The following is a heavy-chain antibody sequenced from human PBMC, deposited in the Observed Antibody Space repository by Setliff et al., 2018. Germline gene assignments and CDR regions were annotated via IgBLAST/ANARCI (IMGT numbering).Heavy chain of an antibody. V-gene: IGHV4-39*01. J-gene: IGHJ5*02. Sequence: TSETLSLTCTVSGGYIARSYFYWGWIRQSPGKGLEWIGTMYYSGKTFYMPSLQSRVTISADTSTNQLSLKLSSVTAADTAVYYCSRGPSKVQFDTWGRGIPVTVSS. CDR1: GGYIARSYFY. D-gene: IGHD4-4*01. CDR2: MYYSGKT. CDR3: SRGPSKVQFDT.